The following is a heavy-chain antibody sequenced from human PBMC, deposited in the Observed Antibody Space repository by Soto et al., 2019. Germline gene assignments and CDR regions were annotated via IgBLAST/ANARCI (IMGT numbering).Heavy chain of an antibody. J-gene: IGHJ4*02. CDR3: PSAGTSVAVAVCES. V-gene: IGHV1-18*01. CDR1: GFTFTSYG. CDR2: VSAHNGST. Sequence: QVQLVQSGPDVKKPGASVKVSCNSSGFTFTSYGFSWVRQAPGEGLEWMGWVSAHNGSTTYAQKFLGRVTMTTDPSTNPVYMELRSLTSYGAAVYFCPSAGTSVAVAVCESRGQGTLITVSS. D-gene: IGHD1-1*01.